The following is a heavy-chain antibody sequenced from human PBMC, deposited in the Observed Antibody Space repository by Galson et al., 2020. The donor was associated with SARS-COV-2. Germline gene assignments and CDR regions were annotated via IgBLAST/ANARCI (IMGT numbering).Heavy chain of an antibody. J-gene: IGHJ4*02. CDR3: AKSGYSYGFSSYYFDY. CDR2: IWYDGSNK. D-gene: IGHD5-18*01. V-gene: IGHV3-33*06. CDR1: GFTFSSYG. Sequence: GESLKISCAASGFTFSSYGMHWVRQAPGKGLEWVAVIWYDGSNKYYADSVKGRFTISRDNSKNTLYLQMNSLRAEDTAVYYCAKSGYSYGFSSYYFDYWGQGTLVTVSS.